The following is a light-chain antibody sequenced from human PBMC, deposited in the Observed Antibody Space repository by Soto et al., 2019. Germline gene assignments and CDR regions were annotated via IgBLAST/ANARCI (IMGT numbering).Light chain of an antibody. J-gene: IGLJ2*01. CDR2: DVI. V-gene: IGLV2-8*01. CDR3: SSYGGSNNLL. CDR1: SRDIGGYVF. Sequence: QSALTQPPSASGSPGQSVTISCTGTSRDIGGYVFVSWYQQHPGKAPKLLIYDVIKRPSGVPDRFSGSKSGNTASLTVSGLQTDDEADYYCSSYGGSNNLLFGGGTKLTVL.